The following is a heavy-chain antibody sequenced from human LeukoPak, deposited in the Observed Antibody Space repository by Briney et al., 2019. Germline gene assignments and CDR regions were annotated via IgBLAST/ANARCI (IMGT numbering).Heavy chain of an antibody. CDR3: ARDSEEYCSSTSCDYGMDV. CDR1: GFAFSDYA. CDR2: ISSSSSTI. V-gene: IGHV3-48*01. Sequence: GGSLRLSCATSGFAFSDYAMTWVRQAPGKGLEWVSYISSSSSTIYYADSVKGRFTISRDNAKNSLYLQMNSLRAEDTAVYYCARDSEEYCSSTSCDYGMDVWGQGTTVTVSS. D-gene: IGHD2-2*01. J-gene: IGHJ6*02.